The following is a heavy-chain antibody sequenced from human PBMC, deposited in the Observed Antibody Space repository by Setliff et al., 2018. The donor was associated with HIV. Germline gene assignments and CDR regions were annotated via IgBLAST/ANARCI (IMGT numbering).Heavy chain of an antibody. Sequence: ASVKVSCKAFGYTFTNYFMHWVRQAPGEGLEWVGRVDPEDGESRYAMKFQGSVTISADTSTDTTYLSLTSLRSQDTAVYYCATVRIVGATEFDYWGQGTVVTVSS. CDR3: ATVRIVGATEFDY. J-gene: IGHJ4*02. CDR2: VDPEDGES. CDR1: GYTFTNYF. D-gene: IGHD1-26*01. V-gene: IGHV1-69-2*01.